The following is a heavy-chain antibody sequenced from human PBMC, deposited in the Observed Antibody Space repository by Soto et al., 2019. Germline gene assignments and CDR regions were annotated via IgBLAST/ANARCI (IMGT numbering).Heavy chain of an antibody. CDR3: ARTCIAAAGGRYYYYGMDV. CDR1: GGSISSSSYY. J-gene: IGHJ6*02. D-gene: IGHD6-25*01. V-gene: IGHV4-39*01. CDR2: IYYSGST. Sequence: PSETLSLTCTVSGGSISSSSYYWGWIRQPPGKGLEWIGSIYYSGSTYYNPSLKSRVTISVDTSKNQFSLKLGSVTAADTAVYYCARTCIAAAGGRYYYYGMDVWGQGTTVTVSS.